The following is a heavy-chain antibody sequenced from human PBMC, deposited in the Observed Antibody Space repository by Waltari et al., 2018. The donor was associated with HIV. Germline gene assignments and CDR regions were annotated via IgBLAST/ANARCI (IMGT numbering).Heavy chain of an antibody. V-gene: IGHV3-7*01. CDR2: INGAGSEK. CDR1: GFTFNRFW. J-gene: IGHJ4*02. Sequence: EVQLVESGGGLVQPGGSLILSCAGSGFTFNRFWMGWVRQAPGKGLEWVADINGAGSEKYYVGSVKGRFTISRDNAKNSVYLQMNSLTAEDTAVYYCARDDYLDFWGQGTLVTVSS. CDR3: ARDDYLDF. D-gene: IGHD4-17*01.